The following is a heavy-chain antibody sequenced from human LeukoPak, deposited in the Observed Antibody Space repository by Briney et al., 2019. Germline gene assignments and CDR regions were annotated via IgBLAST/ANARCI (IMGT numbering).Heavy chain of an antibody. CDR3: GTLRWHIIELHYYYAMDV. Sequence: ASVKVSCKVSGYTLTKLYIHWVRQAPGKGLEWMRGFDPEDGETIYAQQFQGRVTVTEDTSSDTAYMELKNLRSEDTAVYYCGTLRWHIIELHYYYAMDVWGQGTTVTVSS. CDR1: GYTLTKLY. D-gene: IGHD2-21*01. J-gene: IGHJ6*02. V-gene: IGHV1-24*01. CDR2: FDPEDGET.